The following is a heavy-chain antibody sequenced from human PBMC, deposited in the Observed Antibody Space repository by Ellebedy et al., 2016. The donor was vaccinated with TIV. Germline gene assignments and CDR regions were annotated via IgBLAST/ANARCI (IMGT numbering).Heavy chain of an antibody. CDR1: GYTFTSFY. Sequence: AASVKVSCKASGYTFTSFYIHWVRQAPGQGLEWMGIINSIGSGTKYAQRFQGRVTMTSDTSTGTVYMELSSLRSEDTAVYFCARDPTSAGPLFYFDFWGQGTLVSVSS. V-gene: IGHV1-46*01. J-gene: IGHJ4*02. CDR3: ARDPTSAGPLFYFDF. D-gene: IGHD1-14*01. CDR2: INSIGSGT.